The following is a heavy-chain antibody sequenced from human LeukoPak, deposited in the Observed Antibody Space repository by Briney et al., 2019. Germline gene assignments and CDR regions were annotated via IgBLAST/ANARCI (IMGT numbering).Heavy chain of an antibody. D-gene: IGHD5-12*01. CDR1: GNTFTTYD. CDR3: ARGARSKDYTDYDGSRLDY. Sequence: ASVKVSCKASGNTFTTYDINWARQATGQGLEWMGWMNPNSGNTGYAQKFQGRVTITRNTSISTAYMELSSLRSEDTAVYYCARGARSKDYTDYDGSRLDYWGQGTLVNVSS. CDR2: MNPNSGNT. V-gene: IGHV1-8*03. J-gene: IGHJ4*02.